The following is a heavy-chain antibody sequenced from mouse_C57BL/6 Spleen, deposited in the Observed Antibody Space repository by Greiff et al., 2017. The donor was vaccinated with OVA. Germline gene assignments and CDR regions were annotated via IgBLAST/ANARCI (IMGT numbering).Heavy chain of an antibody. CDR3: ARAPYGNYDY. J-gene: IGHJ2*01. CDR1: GYTFTDYY. V-gene: IGHV1-19*01. CDR2: INPYNGGT. D-gene: IGHD2-1*01. Sequence: EVQLQQSGPVLVKPGASVKMSCKASGYTFTDYYMNWVKQSHGKSLEWIGVINPYNGGTSYNQKFKGKATLTVDKSSSTAYMELNSLTSEDSAVYYCARAPYGNYDYWGQGTTLTVSS.